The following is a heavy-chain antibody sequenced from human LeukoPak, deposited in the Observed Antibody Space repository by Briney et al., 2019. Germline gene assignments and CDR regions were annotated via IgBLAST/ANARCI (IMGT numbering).Heavy chain of an antibody. V-gene: IGHV4-4*02. J-gene: IGHJ4*02. D-gene: IGHD3-22*01. CDR2: IYHSGST. Sequence: SGTLSLTCAVSGGSISSSNWWSWVRQPPGKGLEWIGEIYHSGSTNYNPSLKSRVTISVDKSKNQFSLKLSSVTAADTAVYYCAGTYYYDSSGYDYWGQGTLVTVSS. CDR3: AGTYYYDSSGYDY. CDR1: GGSISSSNW.